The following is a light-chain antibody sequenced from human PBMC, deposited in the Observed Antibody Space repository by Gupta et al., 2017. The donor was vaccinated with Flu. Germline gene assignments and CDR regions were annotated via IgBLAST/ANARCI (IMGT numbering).Light chain of an antibody. J-gene: IGKJ5*01. CDR3: QQRGNWPPVT. CDR1: QTVSTY. CDR2: DSS. Sequence: ATLSLSPGERATLSCRASQTVSTYLAWYQHKPVQAPRLLIYDSSNRATGIPARFSGSGSGTDFTLTISSLEPEDFAVYYCQQRGNWPPVTFGQGTRLEIK. V-gene: IGKV3-11*01.